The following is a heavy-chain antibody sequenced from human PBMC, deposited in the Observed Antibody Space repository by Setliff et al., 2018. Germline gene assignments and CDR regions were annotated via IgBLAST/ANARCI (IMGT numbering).Heavy chain of an antibody. V-gene: IGHV3-48*01. J-gene: IGHJ3*02. CDR2: ISTSGSTI. CDR3: AREVLGPYYDYVWGSFDI. CDR1: GFTFSNYG. Sequence: GGSLRLSCAASGFTFSNYGMTWVRQAPGKGLEWISYISTSGSTIYYADSVKGRFTISRDKAHHSLYLQMNSLRAEDTAVYYCAREVLGPYYDYVWGSFDIWGQGTMVTVSS. D-gene: IGHD3-16*01.